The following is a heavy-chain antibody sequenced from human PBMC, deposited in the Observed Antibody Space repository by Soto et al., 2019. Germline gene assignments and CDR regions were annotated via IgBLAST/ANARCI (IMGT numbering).Heavy chain of an antibody. Sequence: SVKVSCKASGGTFSSHSISWVRQAPGQGLEWMGGIIPFFKATNYAQKFQGRVTITADDSTSTAYMDLYSLRSEDTAVYYCARDVPLNYYDGTFSYYAMDVWGQGTTVTVSS. V-gene: IGHV1-69*13. CDR1: GGTFSSHS. CDR3: ARDVPLNYYDGTFSYYAMDV. D-gene: IGHD3-16*01. J-gene: IGHJ6*02. CDR2: IIPFFKAT.